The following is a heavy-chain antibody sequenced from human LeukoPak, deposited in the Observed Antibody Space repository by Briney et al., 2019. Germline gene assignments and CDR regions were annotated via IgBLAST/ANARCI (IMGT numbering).Heavy chain of an antibody. J-gene: IGHJ3*02. V-gene: IGHV3-23*01. D-gene: IGHD3-22*01. CDR2: ISGSGGST. CDR3: ASRYYDSSGYYLDAFDI. CDR1: GFTFSSYA. Sequence: GGSLRLSCAASGFTFSSYAMSWVRQAPGKGLEWVSAISGSGGSTYYTDSVKGRFTISRDNSKNTLYLQMNSLRAEDTAVYYCASRYYDSSGYYLDAFDIWGQGTMVTVSS.